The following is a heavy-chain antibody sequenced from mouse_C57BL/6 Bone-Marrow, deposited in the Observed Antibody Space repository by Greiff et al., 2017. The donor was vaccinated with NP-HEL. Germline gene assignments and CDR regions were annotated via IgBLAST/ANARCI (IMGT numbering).Heavy chain of an antibody. CDR1: GYTFTSYW. CDR2: IDPSDSET. V-gene: IGHV1-52*01. Sequence: LVESGAELVRPGSSVKLSCKASGYTFTSYWMHWVKQRPIQGLEWIGNIDPSDSETHYNQKFKDKATLTVDKSSSTAYMQLSSLTSEDSAVYYCARSPFLLYFDYWGQGTTLTVSS. CDR3: ARSPFLLYFDY. J-gene: IGHJ2*01.